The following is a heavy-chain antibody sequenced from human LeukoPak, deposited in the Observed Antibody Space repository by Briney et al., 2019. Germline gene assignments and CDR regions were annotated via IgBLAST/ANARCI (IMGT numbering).Heavy chain of an antibody. J-gene: IGHJ4*02. Sequence: SETLSLTCTVSGDSISSYYWSWIRQPPGKGLEWIGYTYYSGNSKYNPALKSRVSMSVDTSKNQFSLKLSSVTAADTAVYYCARVIGYSGYDAFDYWGQGTLVTVSS. CDR3: ARVIGYSGYDAFDY. D-gene: IGHD5-12*01. CDR1: GDSISSYY. V-gene: IGHV4-59*01. CDR2: TYYSGNS.